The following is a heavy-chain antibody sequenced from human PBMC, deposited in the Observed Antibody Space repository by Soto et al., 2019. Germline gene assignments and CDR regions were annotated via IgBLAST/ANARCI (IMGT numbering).Heavy chain of an antibody. Sequence: PSETLSLTCTVSGGSITSSYWSWIRRPPGRGLEWIAYIYDTGISGYTPSTSYNPSLKSRVTMSVDTSKSQFSLKLTSVTAADTALYYCARGEDAFFYYGLDVWGQGITVTVSS. CDR2: IYDTGISGYTPST. V-gene: IGHV4-59*01. J-gene: IGHJ6*02. CDR3: ARGEDAFFYYGLDV. CDR1: GGSITSSY.